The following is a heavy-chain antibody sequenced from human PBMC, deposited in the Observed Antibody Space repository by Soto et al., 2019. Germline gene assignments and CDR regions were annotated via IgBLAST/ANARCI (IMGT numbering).Heavy chain of an antibody. V-gene: IGHV4-39*01. CDR1: GCSISSSSYY. CDR3: ARQYCSGGSCYLWYFDY. D-gene: IGHD2-15*01. J-gene: IGHJ4*02. CDR2: IYYSGST. Sequence: EILYRTVTVSGCSISSSSYYWGWIRQPPGKGLEWIGSIYYSGSTYYNPSLKSRVTISVDTSKNQFSLKLSSVTAADTAVYYCARQYCSGGSCYLWYFDYWGQGTPVTVSS.